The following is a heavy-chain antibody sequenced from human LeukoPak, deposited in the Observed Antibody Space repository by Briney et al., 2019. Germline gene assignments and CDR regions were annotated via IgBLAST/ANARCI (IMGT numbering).Heavy chain of an antibody. CDR3: ARDRSGYSSSWYPNGMDV. CDR2: IYSGGRT. V-gene: IGHV3-66*01. CDR1: GFTFSSYA. J-gene: IGHJ6*02. D-gene: IGHD6-13*01. Sequence: PGGSLRLSCAASGFTFSSYAMSWVRQAPGKGLEWVSVIYSGGRTYYADSVKGRFTFSRDNSKNTLYLQMNSLRAEDTAVYYCARDRSGYSSSWYPNGMDVWGQGTTVTVSS.